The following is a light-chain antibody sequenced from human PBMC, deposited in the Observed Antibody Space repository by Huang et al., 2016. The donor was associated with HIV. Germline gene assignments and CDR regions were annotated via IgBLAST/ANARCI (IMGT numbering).Light chain of an antibody. CDR2: DAS. CDR1: QSVGSN. V-gene: IGKV3-15*01. Sequence: VVTQSPATLSVSPGERATLSCRASQSVGSNLAWYQQKPGQAPRFLIFDASARAAGVPARFRGSGSGTEFTLTISSLQSEDFAVYYCQQYNNWPTTFGQGTKVEIK. CDR3: QQYNNWPTT. J-gene: IGKJ1*01.